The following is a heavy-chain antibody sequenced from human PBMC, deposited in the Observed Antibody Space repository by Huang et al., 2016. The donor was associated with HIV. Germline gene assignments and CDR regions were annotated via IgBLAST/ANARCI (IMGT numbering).Heavy chain of an antibody. D-gene: IGHD1-1*01. J-gene: IGHJ3*02. V-gene: IGHV4-34*01. CDR3: ARERMMSWLDDHDAFDI. Sequence: QVQLQQWGAGLLKPSETLSLTCAVYGGSFSGYYWSWISQSPGKGLEWIGEINHSGSTNTNPSLNRRLTISGDTSKNQFSLKLSSVTAADTAVYYCARERMMSWLDDHDAFDIWGQGTMVTVSS. CDR2: INHSGST. CDR1: GGSFSGYY.